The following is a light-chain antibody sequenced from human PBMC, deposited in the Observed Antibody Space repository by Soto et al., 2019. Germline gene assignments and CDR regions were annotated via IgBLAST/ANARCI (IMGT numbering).Light chain of an antibody. Sequence: DIQMTQSPSTLSASVGDRVIITCRASQSISSWLAWYQQKPGKVPNLLVYEAFRSESGVPSRFSGSGSGTEFTLSISSLQPDDFATYYCQQYDSYPVTFGQGTKLEIK. V-gene: IGKV1-5*03. J-gene: IGKJ2*01. CDR3: QQYDSYPVT. CDR2: EAF. CDR1: QSISSW.